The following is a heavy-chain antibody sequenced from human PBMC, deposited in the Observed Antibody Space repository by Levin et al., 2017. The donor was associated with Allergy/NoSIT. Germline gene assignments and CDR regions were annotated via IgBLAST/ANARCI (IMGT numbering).Heavy chain of an antibody. CDR2: ISGSGGST. CDR1: GFTFSSYA. D-gene: IGHD3-9*01. V-gene: IGHV3-23*01. J-gene: IGHJ4*02. CDR3: AKDSPSLTGYYIGPPGHFDY. Sequence: GESLKISCAASGFTFSSYAMSWVRQAPGKGLEWVSAISGSGGSTYYADSVKGRFTISRDNSKNTLYLQMNSLRAEDTAVYYCAKDSPSLTGYYIGPPGHFDYWGQGTLVTVSS.